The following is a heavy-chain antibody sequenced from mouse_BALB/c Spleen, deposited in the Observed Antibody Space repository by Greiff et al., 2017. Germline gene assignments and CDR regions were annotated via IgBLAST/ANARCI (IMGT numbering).Heavy chain of an antibody. J-gene: IGHJ1*01. V-gene: IGHV2-2*02. CDR2: IWSGGST. Sequence: VQVVESGPGLVQPSQSLSITCTVSGFSLTSYGVHWVRQSPGKGLEWLGVIWSGGSTDYNAAFISRLSISKDNSKSHVFFKMNSLQANNTAIYYCARITTVVRYFDVWGAGTTVTVSS. D-gene: IGHD1-1*01. CDR1: GFSLTSYG. CDR3: ARITTVVRYFDV.